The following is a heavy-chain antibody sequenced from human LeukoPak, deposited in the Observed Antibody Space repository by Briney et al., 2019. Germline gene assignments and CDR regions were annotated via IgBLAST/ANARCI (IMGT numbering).Heavy chain of an antibody. CDR1: GFPFSSYA. J-gene: IGHJ6*04. CDR2: ISGSGGST. D-gene: IGHD3-10*01. Sequence: GGSLRLSCAASGFPFSSYAMSWVRQAPGKGLEWVSAISGSGGSTYYADSVKGRFTISRDNSKNTLYLQMNSLRAEDTAVYYCAGSGSYYDYYYYGMDVWGKGTTVTASS. V-gene: IGHV3-23*01. CDR3: AGSGSYYDYYYYGMDV.